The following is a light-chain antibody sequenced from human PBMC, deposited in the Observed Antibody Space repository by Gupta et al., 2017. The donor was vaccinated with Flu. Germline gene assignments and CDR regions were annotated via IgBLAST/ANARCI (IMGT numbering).Light chain of an antibody. J-gene: IGLJ3*02. CDR3: QYYDSSLSGWV. V-gene: IGLV1-40*01. Sequence: QSVLTQPPSVSGAPGQRVTISCTGSNSNIGAGYDVHWYQQLPGAAPKLRSYKNTNRPSGVPDRFAGSKSGTSASLHTNGLQAEDEADYYGQYYDSSLSGWVFGAGTKLTVL. CDR2: KNT. CDR1: NSNIGAGYD.